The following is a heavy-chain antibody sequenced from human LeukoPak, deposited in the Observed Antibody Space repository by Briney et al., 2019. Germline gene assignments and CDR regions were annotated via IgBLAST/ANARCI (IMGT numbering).Heavy chain of an antibody. D-gene: IGHD4-23*01. CDR2: IRYDGSNK. CDR3: AKDYGGTPYYYYMDV. CDR1: GFIFSSYG. J-gene: IGHJ6*03. Sequence: QPGGSLRLSCAASGFIFSSYGMHWVRQAPGKGLEWVAFIRYDGSNKYFADSVKGRFTISRDNSKNTLYLQMNSLRAEDTAVYYCAKDYGGTPYYYYMDVWGKGTTVTVSS. V-gene: IGHV3-30*02.